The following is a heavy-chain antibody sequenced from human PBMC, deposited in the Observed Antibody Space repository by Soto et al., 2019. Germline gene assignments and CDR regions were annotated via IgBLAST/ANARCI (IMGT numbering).Heavy chain of an antibody. V-gene: IGHV1-69*14. CDR1: GGTFSTSS. CDR2: ILPIFGTA. CDR3: ARGHEYGGNSDAFGI. Sequence: QVQLVQSGAEVKKPGSSVKVSCKASGGTFSTSSINWVRQAPGQRPEWMGNILPIFGTADYAQKFQGRVTITADKSTNTAYMELRSLLSEGTAVYYCARGHEYGGNSDAFGIWGQGTVVTVSS. J-gene: IGHJ3*02. D-gene: IGHD4-17*01.